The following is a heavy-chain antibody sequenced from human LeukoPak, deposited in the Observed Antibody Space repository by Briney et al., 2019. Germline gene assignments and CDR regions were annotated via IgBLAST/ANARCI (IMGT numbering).Heavy chain of an antibody. CDR3: AGCIGADAFDI. V-gene: IGHV3-33*01. Sequence: GGSLRLSCAASGFTFSSYGMHWVRQAPGKGLEWVAVIWYDGSNKYYADSVKGRFTISRDNSKNTLYLQMNSLRAEDTAVHYCAGCIGADAFDIWGQGTMVTVSS. D-gene: IGHD5-12*01. CDR1: GFTFSSYG. CDR2: IWYDGSNK. J-gene: IGHJ3*02.